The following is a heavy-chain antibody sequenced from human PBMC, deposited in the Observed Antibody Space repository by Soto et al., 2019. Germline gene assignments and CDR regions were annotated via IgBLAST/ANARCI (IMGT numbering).Heavy chain of an antibody. CDR3: TFHDATEQTFVSY. CDR2: IKSKAYGGTA. D-gene: IGHD3-16*02. J-gene: IGHJ4*02. V-gene: IGHV3-15*07. CDR1: GFTFSDAW. Sequence: EVQLVESGGGLVKPGGSLRLSGAASGFTFSDAWMNWPRQAPGKRLEWVGRIKSKAYGGTAGDSAPVRGRVTISRDDSTATMYLQMNSLETEGTGVYYCTFHDATEQTFVSYWCQGTLVSVSS.